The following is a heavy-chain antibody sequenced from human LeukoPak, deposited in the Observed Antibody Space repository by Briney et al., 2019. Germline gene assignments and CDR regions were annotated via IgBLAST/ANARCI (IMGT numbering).Heavy chain of an antibody. CDR3: ARGRGYDYVWGSYDY. V-gene: IGHV4-34*01. D-gene: IGHD3-16*01. J-gene: IGHJ4*02. CDR2: INHSGST. CDR1: GGSFSGYY. Sequence: PSETLSLTCAVYGGSFSGYYWSWIRQPPGKGLEWIGEINHSGSTNYNPSLKSRVTISVDTSKNQFSLKLSSVTAADTAVYYYARGRGYDYVWGSYDYWGQGTLVTVSS.